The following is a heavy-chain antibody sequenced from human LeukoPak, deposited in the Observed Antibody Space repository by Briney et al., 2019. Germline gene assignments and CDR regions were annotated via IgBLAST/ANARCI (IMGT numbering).Heavy chain of an antibody. CDR3: ARSYSSSWYYFDY. CDR2: IIPILGIA. Sequence: GASVKVSCKASGGTFSSYTISWVRQAPGQGLEWMGRIIPILGIANYAQKFQGRVTITTDESTSTAYMELSSLRSEDTAVYYCARSYSSSWYYFDYWGQGTLVTVSS. D-gene: IGHD6-13*01. V-gene: IGHV1-69*02. CDR1: GGTFSSYT. J-gene: IGHJ4*02.